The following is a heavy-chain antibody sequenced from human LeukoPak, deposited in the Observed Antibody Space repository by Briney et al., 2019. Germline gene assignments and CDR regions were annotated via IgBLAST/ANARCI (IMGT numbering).Heavy chain of an antibody. CDR2: IYYSGST. V-gene: IGHV4-59*08. CDR3: ARHGIVDSSRKYYFDY. J-gene: IGHJ4*02. D-gene: IGHD6-13*01. Sequence: SETLSLTCTVSGYSISSTYYWSWIRQPPGKGLEWIGYIYYSGSTSYNPSLKSRVTISIDTSKNQFSLELTSVTAADTAVYYCARHGIVDSSRKYYFDYWGQGTLVTVSS. CDR1: GYSISSTYY.